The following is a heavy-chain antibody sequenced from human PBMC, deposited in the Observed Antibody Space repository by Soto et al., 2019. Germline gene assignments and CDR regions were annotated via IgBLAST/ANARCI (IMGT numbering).Heavy chain of an antibody. CDR2: IKQDGSEK. D-gene: IGHD7-27*01. CDR1: GFTFSSYW. Sequence: GGSLRLSCAASGFTFSSYWMSWVRQAPGKGLEWVANIKQDGSEKYYVDSVNGRVTISRANAKNSLYLQMNSLRAEDMAVYYCARGDWGSSFDYWGQGTLVTVSS. J-gene: IGHJ4*02. V-gene: IGHV3-7*01. CDR3: ARGDWGSSFDY.